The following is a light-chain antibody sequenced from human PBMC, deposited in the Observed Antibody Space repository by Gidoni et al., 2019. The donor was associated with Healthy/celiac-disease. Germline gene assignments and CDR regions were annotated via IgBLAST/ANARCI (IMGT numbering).Light chain of an antibody. V-gene: IGLV3-25*03. J-gene: IGLJ2*01. CDR1: ALPKQY. CDR3: QSADSSGTYNVV. CDR2: KDS. Sequence: SYELTQPPSVSVSPGQTARITCSGDALPKQYAYWYQQKPGQAPVQVIYKDSERPSGIPERFSGSSSGTTVTLTISGVQAEDEADYYCQSADSSGTYNVVFGGGTKLTVL.